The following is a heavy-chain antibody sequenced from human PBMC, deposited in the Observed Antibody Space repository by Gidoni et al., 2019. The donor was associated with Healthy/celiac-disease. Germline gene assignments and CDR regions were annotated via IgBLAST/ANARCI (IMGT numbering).Heavy chain of an antibody. CDR3: ASVQLERHGYYYGMDV. D-gene: IGHD1-1*01. V-gene: IGHV3-21*01. CDR2: ISSSSSYI. Sequence: EVQLVESGGGLVKPGGSLRLSCAASGFTFSSYRMNWVRQAPGKGLKWVSSISSSSSYIYYADSVKGRFTISRDNAKNSLYLKMNSLRAEDTAVYYCASVQLERHGYYYGMDVWGQGTTVTVSS. J-gene: IGHJ6*02. CDR1: GFTFSSYR.